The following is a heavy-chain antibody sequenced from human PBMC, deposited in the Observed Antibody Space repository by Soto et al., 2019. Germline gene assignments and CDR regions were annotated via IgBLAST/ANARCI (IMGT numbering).Heavy chain of an antibody. V-gene: IGHV3-23*01. J-gene: IGHJ4*02. Sequence: GSLRLSCEAAGISLSHHAISWVRQAPGKGLEWVSAIGTHGVTNYSADSVRGRFTVSRDNSKTTLSLQMDSLTGEDTAVYYCVKLASLTPPADRFFHSWGQGTLVT. CDR2: IGTHGVTN. CDR1: GISLSHHA. D-gene: IGHD2-2*01. CDR3: VKLASLTPPADRFFHS.